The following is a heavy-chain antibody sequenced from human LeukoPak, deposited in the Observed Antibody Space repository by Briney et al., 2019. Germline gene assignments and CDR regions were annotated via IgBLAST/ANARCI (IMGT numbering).Heavy chain of an antibody. D-gene: IGHD3-9*01. CDR2: ISGGGGITYYA. J-gene: IGHJ4*02. CDR3: AKFYDILTGYIDY. Sequence: PGGSLRLSCAASGFTFSGYAMSWVRQSPGKGLEWVSAISGGGGITYYAYYADSVKGRFTISRDNSKNTLYLLMNSLRAEDTAVYYCAKFYDILTGYIDYWGQGTLVTVSS. CDR1: GFTFSGYA. V-gene: IGHV3-23*01.